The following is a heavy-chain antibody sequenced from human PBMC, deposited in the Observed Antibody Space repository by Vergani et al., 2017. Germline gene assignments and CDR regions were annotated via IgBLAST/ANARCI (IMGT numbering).Heavy chain of an antibody. CDR1: GYSISSGYY. J-gene: IGHJ4*02. Sequence: QVQLQESGPGLVKPSETLSLTCAVSGYSISSGYYWGWIRQPPGKGLEWIGSIYHSGSTYYNPSLNSRVTISLDTSKNQFSLKLSSVTAADTAVYYCARVRNWLHDYWGQGSLVTVSS. D-gene: IGHD1-20*01. CDR3: ARVRNWLHDY. V-gene: IGHV4-38-2*01. CDR2: IYHSGST.